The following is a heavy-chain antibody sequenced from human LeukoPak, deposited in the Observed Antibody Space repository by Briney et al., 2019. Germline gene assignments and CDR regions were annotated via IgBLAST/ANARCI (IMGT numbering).Heavy chain of an antibody. D-gene: IGHD3-22*01. Sequence: TPSETLSLTCAVYGGSFSGYYWSWIRQPPGKGLEWIGEINHSGSTNYNPSLKSRVTISVDTSKNQFSLKLSSVTAADTAVYYCASGPMVIKDFDIWGQGTMVTVSS. CDR3: ASGPMVIKDFDI. CDR1: GGSFSGYY. J-gene: IGHJ3*02. CDR2: INHSGST. V-gene: IGHV4-34*01.